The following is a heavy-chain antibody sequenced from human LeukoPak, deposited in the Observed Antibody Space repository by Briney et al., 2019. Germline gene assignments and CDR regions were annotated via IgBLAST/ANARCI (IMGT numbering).Heavy chain of an antibody. V-gene: IGHV3-21*01. CDR2: ISSSSSYI. J-gene: IGHJ6*03. CDR1: GFTFRSYW. D-gene: IGHD4-17*01. Sequence: GGSLRLSCAASGFTFRSYWMSGVRQAPGKGLECVSSISSSSSYIYYADSVKGRFTISRDNDKNSLYLQMNSLRAEDTAVYYCAGLTTVPFSYYYMDGWGKASTVTISS. CDR3: AGLTTVPFSYYYMDG.